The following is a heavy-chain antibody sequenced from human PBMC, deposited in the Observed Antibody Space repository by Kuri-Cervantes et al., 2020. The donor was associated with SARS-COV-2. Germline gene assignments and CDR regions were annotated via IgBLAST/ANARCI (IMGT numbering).Heavy chain of an antibody. J-gene: IGHJ4*02. CDR3: ARTRGYSYGYRHCGY. CDR1: GFSLSPSGMC. Sequence: SGPTLVKPTQTLTLTCTFTGFSLSPSGMCVSWIRQPPGKALEWLALIDWDDDKYYSTSLKTRLTISKDTSKNQVVFTMTNMDPVDTATYYCARTRGYSYGYRHCGYWGQGTLVTVSS. CDR2: IDWDDDK. V-gene: IGHV2-70*01. D-gene: IGHD5-18*01.